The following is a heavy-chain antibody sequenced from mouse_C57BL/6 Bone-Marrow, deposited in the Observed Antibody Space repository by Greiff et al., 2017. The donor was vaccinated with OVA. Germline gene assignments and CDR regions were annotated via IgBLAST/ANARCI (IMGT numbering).Heavy chain of an antibody. CDR1: GYTFTNYW. CDR2: IYPGGGYT. V-gene: IGHV1-63*01. CDR3: ARSGSRSWFAY. J-gene: IGHJ3*01. D-gene: IGHD1-1*01. Sequence: QVHVKQSGAELVRPGTSVKMSCKASGYTFTNYWIGWAKQRPGHGLEWIGDIYPGGGYTNYNEKFKGKATLTADKSSSTAYIQFSSLTSEDSAIYYCARSGSRSWFAYWGQGTLVTVSA.